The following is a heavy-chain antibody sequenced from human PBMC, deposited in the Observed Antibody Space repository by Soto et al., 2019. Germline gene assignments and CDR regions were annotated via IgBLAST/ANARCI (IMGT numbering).Heavy chain of an antibody. Sequence: SDTLSLTCTVSGGSVSSGSYYWSWIRQPPGKGLEWIGYIYYSGSTNYNPSLKSRVTISVDTSKNQFSLKLSSVTAADTAVYYCARGRPSYYYDSSGCAFDIWGQGTMVTVSS. CDR1: GGSVSSGSYY. CDR3: ARGRPSYYYDSSGCAFDI. J-gene: IGHJ3*02. D-gene: IGHD3-22*01. CDR2: IYYSGST. V-gene: IGHV4-61*01.